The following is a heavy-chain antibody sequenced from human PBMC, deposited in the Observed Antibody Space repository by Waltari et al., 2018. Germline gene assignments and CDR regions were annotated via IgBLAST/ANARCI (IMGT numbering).Heavy chain of an antibody. V-gene: IGHV3-30*01. CDR2: ISHDGSNK. CDR1: GFPFSSYA. D-gene: IGHD5-18*01. CDR3: ARDLQQLWFRYYYYYGMDV. Sequence: QVQLVESGGGVVQPGRSLRLSCAASGFPFSSYAMHWVRQAPGKGLEWVAVISHDGSNKYYADSVKGRFTISRDNSKNTLYLQMNSLRAEDTAVYYCARDLQQLWFRYYYYYGMDVWGQGTTVTVSS. J-gene: IGHJ6*02.